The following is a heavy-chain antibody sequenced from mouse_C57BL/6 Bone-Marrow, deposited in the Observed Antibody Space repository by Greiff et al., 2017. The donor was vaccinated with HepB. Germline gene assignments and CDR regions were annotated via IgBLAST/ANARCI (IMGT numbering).Heavy chain of an antibody. J-gene: IGHJ2*01. CDR2: ISNGGGST. CDR3: ARHVLLRRSYFDY. Sequence: EVQGVESGGGLVQPGGSLKLSCAASGFTFSDYYMYWVRQTPEKRLEWVAYISNGGGSTYYPDTVKGRFTISRDNAKNTLYLQMSRLKSEDTAMYYCARHVLLRRSYFDYWGQGTTLTVSS. CDR1: GFTFSDYY. V-gene: IGHV5-12*01. D-gene: IGHD1-1*01.